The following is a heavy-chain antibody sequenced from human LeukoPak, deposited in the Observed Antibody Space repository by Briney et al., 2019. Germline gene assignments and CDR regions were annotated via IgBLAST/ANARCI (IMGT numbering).Heavy chain of an antibody. J-gene: IGHJ4*02. CDR1: GYTFTSYY. CDR2: VIPIFGTA. CDR3: ARVSPELRYFDWLGY. Sequence: ASVKVSCKASGYTFTSYYMHWVRQAPGQGLEWMGGVIPIFGTANYAQKFQGRVTITADESTSTAYMELSSLRSEDTAVYYCARVSPELRYFDWLGYWGQGTLVTVSS. V-gene: IGHV1-69*13. D-gene: IGHD3-9*01.